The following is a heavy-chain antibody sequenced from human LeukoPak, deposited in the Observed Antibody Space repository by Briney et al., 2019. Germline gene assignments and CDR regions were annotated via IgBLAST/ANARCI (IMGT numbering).Heavy chain of an antibody. CDR2: IYYSGST. CDR1: GGSISNYY. Sequence: PSETLSLTCTVSGGSISNYYWIWIRQPPGKGLEWIGNIYYSGSTNYNPSLESRVAISVDTSKNQFSLKLSSVTAADTAVYYCARHVGVGATLFDYWGQGTLVTVSS. J-gene: IGHJ4*02. V-gene: IGHV4-59*08. D-gene: IGHD1-26*01. CDR3: ARHVGVGATLFDY.